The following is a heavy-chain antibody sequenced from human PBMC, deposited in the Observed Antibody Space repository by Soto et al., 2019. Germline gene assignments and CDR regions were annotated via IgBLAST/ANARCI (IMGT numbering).Heavy chain of an antibody. Sequence: LSLTCTVSGGSTSSDNYWSWIRQPPGKGLEWIGHINYSGNTDYNPSLKSRLAISIDTSKNQFSLKLSSVTAADTAVYFCAREGGESSDGLYYFDSWGQGSLVTVSS. CDR2: INYSGNT. CDR3: AREGGESSDGLYYFDS. CDR1: GGSTSSDNY. D-gene: IGHD3-16*01. J-gene: IGHJ4*02. V-gene: IGHV4-30-4*01.